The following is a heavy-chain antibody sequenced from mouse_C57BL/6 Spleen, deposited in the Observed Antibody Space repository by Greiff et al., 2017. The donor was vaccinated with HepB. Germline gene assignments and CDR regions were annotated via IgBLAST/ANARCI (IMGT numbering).Heavy chain of an antibody. V-gene: IGHV1-64*01. CDR2: IHPNSGST. CDR3: ARRGKEAMDY. J-gene: IGHJ4*01. Sequence: QVQLKQPGAELVKPGASVKLSCKASGYTFTSYWMHWVKQRPGQGLEWIGMIHPNSGSTNYNEKFKSKATLTVDKSSSTAYMQLSSLTSEDSAVYYCARRGKEAMDYWGQGTSVTVSS. CDR1: GYTFTSYW.